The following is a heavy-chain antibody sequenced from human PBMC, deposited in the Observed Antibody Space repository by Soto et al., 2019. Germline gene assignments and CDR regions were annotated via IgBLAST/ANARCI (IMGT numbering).Heavy chain of an antibody. J-gene: IGHJ4*02. D-gene: IGHD2-21*01. CDR2: INTDGSVA. CDR1: GLTFRSYW. Sequence: EVQLVESGGGLVQPGESLRLSCAASGLTFRSYWMHWVRQAPGKGLVWVSRINTDGSVAMYVDSVKGRFTISRDNAKNTLYLPMNSLRAEDTAVYYCVRDMQLWRLDSGGPGTLVTVSS. V-gene: IGHV3-74*03. CDR3: VRDMQLWRLDS.